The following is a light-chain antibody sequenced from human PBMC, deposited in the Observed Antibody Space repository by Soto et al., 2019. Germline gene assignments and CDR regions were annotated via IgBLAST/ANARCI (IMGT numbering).Light chain of an antibody. CDR2: GAS. Sequence: EIVLTQSPGTLSLSPGERATLSCRASQSVSGKYLVWYQQKPGQAPRLVIYGASSRASGIPDRFSGRGSGTVFTLTISRLEPEDFAVYYCQQYSNSPPLYTFGQGTKLEIK. CDR1: QSVSGKY. J-gene: IGKJ2*01. V-gene: IGKV3-20*01. CDR3: QQYSNSPPLYT.